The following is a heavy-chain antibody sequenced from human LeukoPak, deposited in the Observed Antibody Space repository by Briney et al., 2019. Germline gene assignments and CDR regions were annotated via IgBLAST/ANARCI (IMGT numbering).Heavy chain of an antibody. D-gene: IGHD4-17*01. CDR2: IYYSGST. V-gene: IGHV4-59*01. CDR1: GGSISSYY. Sequence: SETLSLTCTVSGGSISSYYWSWIRQPPGKGLEWIGYIYYSGSTNYNPSLKSRVTISVDTSKNQFSLKLSSVTAADTAVYYCARVLRAYYGDYVMDAFDIWGQGTMVTVSS. J-gene: IGHJ3*02. CDR3: ARVLRAYYGDYVMDAFDI.